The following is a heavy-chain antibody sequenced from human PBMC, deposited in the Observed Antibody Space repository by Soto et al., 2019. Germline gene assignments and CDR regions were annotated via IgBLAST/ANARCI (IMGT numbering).Heavy chain of an antibody. CDR3: ARQLARRIAAAGTYNWFDP. J-gene: IGHJ5*02. CDR2: IYYSGST. D-gene: IGHD6-13*01. CDR1: GGSISSSSYY. V-gene: IGHV4-39*01. Sequence: SETLSLTCTVSGGSISSSSYYWGWIRQPPGKGLEWIGSIYYSGSTYYNPSLKSRVTISVDTSKNQFSLKLSSVTAADTAVYYCARQLARRIAAAGTYNWFDPWGQGTLVTVSS.